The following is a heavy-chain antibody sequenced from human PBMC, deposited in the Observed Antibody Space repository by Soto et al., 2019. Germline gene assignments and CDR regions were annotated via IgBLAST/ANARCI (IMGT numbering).Heavy chain of an antibody. D-gene: IGHD3-16*02. J-gene: IGHJ4*02. Sequence: GGSLRLSCAASGFTFSSYWMSWVRQAPGKGLEWVANIKQDGSEKYYVDSVKGRFTISRDNAKNSLYLQMNSLRAEDTAVYYCARDFAYVWGSYRPPLYFDYWGQGTLVTVSS. V-gene: IGHV3-7*03. CDR3: ARDFAYVWGSYRPPLYFDY. CDR2: IKQDGSEK. CDR1: GFTFSSYW.